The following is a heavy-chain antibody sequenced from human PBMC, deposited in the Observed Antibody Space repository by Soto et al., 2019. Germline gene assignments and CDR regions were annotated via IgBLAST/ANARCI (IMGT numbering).Heavy chain of an antibody. CDR1: GFSFSNYA. CDR3: AKPGAGGRFLEWSVDY. D-gene: IGHD3-3*01. CDR2: ISYDGSNK. J-gene: IGHJ4*02. Sequence: QVQLVESGGGVVQPGRSLRLSCADSGFSFSNYAMYWVRQAPGKGLEWVAVISYDGSNKYYADSVRGRFTISRDNSKNTLYLQMNSLRGEDTAVYYCAKPGAGGRFLEWSVDYWGQGTLVTVSS. V-gene: IGHV3-30*18.